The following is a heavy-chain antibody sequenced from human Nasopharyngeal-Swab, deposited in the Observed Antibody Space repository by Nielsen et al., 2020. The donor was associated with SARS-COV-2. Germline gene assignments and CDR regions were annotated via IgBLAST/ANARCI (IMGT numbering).Heavy chain of an antibody. CDR2: INQDGSEK. D-gene: IGHD7-27*01. J-gene: IGHJ5*02. CDR1: GLSYTNYW. V-gene: IGHV3-7*01. CDR3: ARDSGWFDP. Sequence: SCAASGLSYTNYWTSWVRQAPGKGLEWVASINQDGSEKYFVDSVKGRFTISRDNAKNSVHLERNNLRAEDTAVYYCARDSGWFDPWGQGTLVTVSS.